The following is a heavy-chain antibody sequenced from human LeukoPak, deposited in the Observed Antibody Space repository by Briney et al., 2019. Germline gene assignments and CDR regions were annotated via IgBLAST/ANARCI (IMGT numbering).Heavy chain of an antibody. V-gene: IGHV4-59*01. CDR1: GGSISSYF. D-gene: IGHD4-23*01. CDR2: IYYSGST. J-gene: IGHJ2*01. CDR3: ARGTTVVWYFDL. Sequence: SETLSLTCTVSGGSISSYFWSWIRQPPGKGLEWIGYIYYSGSTNYNPSLKSRVTISVDTSKNQFSLKLSSVTAADTAVYYCARGTTVVWYFDLWGRGTLVTVSS.